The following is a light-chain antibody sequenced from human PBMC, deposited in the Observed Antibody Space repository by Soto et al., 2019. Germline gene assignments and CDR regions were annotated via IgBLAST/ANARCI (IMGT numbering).Light chain of an antibody. Sequence: EIVMTHSPATLSVTPWERATLSCRASQSVSSNLAWYQQKPGQAPRLLIYGASTRATGIPARFSGRGSGTEFTLTISSLQSEDFAVYYCQQYNNWPRTFGQGTKVDIK. CDR1: QSVSSN. CDR3: QQYNNWPRT. V-gene: IGKV3-15*01. J-gene: IGKJ1*01. CDR2: GAS.